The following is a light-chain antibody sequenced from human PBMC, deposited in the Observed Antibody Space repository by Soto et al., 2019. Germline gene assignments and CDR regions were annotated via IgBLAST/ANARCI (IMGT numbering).Light chain of an antibody. CDR1: QSISSNY. CDR2: DAS. CDR3: QQYGDSPT. V-gene: IGKV3-20*01. J-gene: IGKJ1*01. Sequence: EIVLTQSPGTLSLSPGERATLSCRASQSISSNYVAWYQQKPGQAPRLLIYDASTRATGIPNRYSGSGSGTDFTLTISRLEPEDFAVFYCQQYGDSPTFGQGTNVDIK.